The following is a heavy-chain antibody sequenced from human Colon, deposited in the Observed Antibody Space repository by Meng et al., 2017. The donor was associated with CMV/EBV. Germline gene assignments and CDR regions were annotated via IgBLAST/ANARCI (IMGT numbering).Heavy chain of an antibody. J-gene: IGHJ4*02. CDR3: AKDLWTTGTYFDH. CDR1: GFTFSSYA. CDR2: ISGSGGST. D-gene: IGHD1-1*01. V-gene: IGHV3-23*01. Sequence: GESLKISCAASGFTFSSYAMSWVRQAPGKGLEWVSDISGSGGSTFYADSVKGRFTISRDNSKNTLYLQMNSLRAEDTAVYYCAKDLWTTGTYFDHWGQGTLVTVSS.